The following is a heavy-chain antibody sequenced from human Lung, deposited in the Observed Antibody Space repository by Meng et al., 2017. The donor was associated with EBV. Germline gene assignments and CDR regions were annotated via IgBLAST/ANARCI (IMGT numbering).Heavy chain of an antibody. CDR2: IYYTGST. CDR3: ARDSDPFFDSTGYIFDF. J-gene: IGHJ4*02. V-gene: IGHV4-4*07. D-gene: IGHD3-22*01. CDR1: GGSISGYY. Sequence: QVQLQESGPRVVKPSETLSLTCTVSGGSISGYYWSWIRQPAGKGLEWIGRIYYTGSTNYNPSLKSRVTMSVDTSKNQFSLKLNSVTAADTAKYYCARDSDPFFDSTGYIFDFWGQGTLVTVSS.